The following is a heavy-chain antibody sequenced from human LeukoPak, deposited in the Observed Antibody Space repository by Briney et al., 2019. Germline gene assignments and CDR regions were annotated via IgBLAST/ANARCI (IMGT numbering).Heavy chain of an antibody. D-gene: IGHD2-15*01. CDR2: IYYSGTT. Sequence: SETLSPTCTVSGGSISGYSWSWIRQPPGKGLEWIGYIYYSGTTNYNPSLKSRVTISVDTSKKQFSLKLSSVTAADTAVYYCARHTTGGGDFWGQGTLVTVSS. CDR3: ARHTTGGGDF. CDR1: GGSISGYS. V-gene: IGHV4-59*08. J-gene: IGHJ4*02.